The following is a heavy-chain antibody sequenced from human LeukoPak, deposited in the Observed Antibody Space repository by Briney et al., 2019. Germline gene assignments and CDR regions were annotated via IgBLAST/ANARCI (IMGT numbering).Heavy chain of an antibody. CDR2: MNPNSGNT. D-gene: IGHD4/OR15-4a*01. Sequence: SVKVSCKPSGYTFITYDINWVRQATGQGLEWMGWMNPNSGNTGYAQKFQGRVTITRNTSISTAYMELSSLRSEDTAVYYCARGEIEYGDYWGQGTLVTVSS. V-gene: IGHV1-8*03. J-gene: IGHJ4*02. CDR1: GYTFITYD. CDR3: ARGEIEYGDY.